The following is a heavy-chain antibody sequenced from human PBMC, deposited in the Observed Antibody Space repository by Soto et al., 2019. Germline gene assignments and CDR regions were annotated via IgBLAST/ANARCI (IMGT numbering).Heavy chain of an antibody. CDR1: GVSISIYY. D-gene: IGHD1-26*01. CDR3: ARASEIVYGMDV. J-gene: IGHJ6*02. V-gene: IGHV4-59*01. Sequence: ETLSVTCPVSGVSISIYYWSWIRQPPGKGLEWIGYIYYSGSTNYNPSLKSRVTISLDTSKNQFSLKLSSVTAADTAVYYCARASEIVYGMDVWGQGTKVTVYS. CDR2: IYYSGST.